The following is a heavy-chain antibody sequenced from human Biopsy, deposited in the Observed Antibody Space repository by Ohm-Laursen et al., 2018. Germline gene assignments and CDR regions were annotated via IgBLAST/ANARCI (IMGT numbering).Heavy chain of an antibody. CDR1: GFSFNDYY. V-gene: IGHV3-11*01. Sequence: GSLRLSCTASGFSFNDYYMSWIRQAPGKRLGWVSYISNSGGTIFYADSVKGRFTVSRDNAKNSLYLHMSSLRADDTAVYYCARLQGMQLQKNYFDYWGLGTPVTVSS. D-gene: IGHD2-15*01. CDR2: ISNSGGTI. J-gene: IGHJ4*02. CDR3: ARLQGMQLQKNYFDY.